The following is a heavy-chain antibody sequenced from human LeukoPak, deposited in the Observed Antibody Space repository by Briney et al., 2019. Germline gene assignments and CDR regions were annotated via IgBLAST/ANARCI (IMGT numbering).Heavy chain of an antibody. CDR2: IRSKAYGGTT. CDR3: THIAEAGYCDY. CDR1: GFTFGDYA. V-gene: IGHV3-49*04. D-gene: IGHD6-13*01. J-gene: IGHJ4*02. Sequence: GGSLRLSCTASGFTFGDYAMSWVRQAPGKGLEWVGFIRSKAYGGTTEYAASVKGRFTISRDDSKSIAYLQMNSLKTEDTAVYYCTHIAEAGYCDYWGQGTLVTVSS.